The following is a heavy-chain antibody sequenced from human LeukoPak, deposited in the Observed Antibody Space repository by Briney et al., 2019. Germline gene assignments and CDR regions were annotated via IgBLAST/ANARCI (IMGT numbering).Heavy chain of an antibody. D-gene: IGHD4-11*01. CDR2: IDSDASST. J-gene: IGHJ4*02. CDR3: ARATDDYSNYVGVY. Sequence: PGGSVRLSCAASGFIVSSNYMSWVRQAPGKGLVWVSRIDSDASSTSYADSVKGRFTISRDNAKNTLYLQMNSLRAEDTALYYCARATDDYSNYVGVYWGQGTLVTVSS. V-gene: IGHV3-74*01. CDR1: GFIVSSNY.